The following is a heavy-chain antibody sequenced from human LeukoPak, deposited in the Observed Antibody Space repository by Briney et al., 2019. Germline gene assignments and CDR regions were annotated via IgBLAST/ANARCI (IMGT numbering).Heavy chain of an antibody. D-gene: IGHD1-26*01. V-gene: IGHV3-23*01. CDR2: ITGSGDTT. CDR3: AKLSATRPPDPHN. Sequence: PGGSLRLSCAASGFTFTSYAMSWVRQAPGKGLEWVSAITGSGDTTYYAASVKGRFTISRDNSKNTLYLQMNSLRAEDTAVYYCAKLSATRPPDPHNWGQGTLVTVSS. CDR1: GFTFTSYA. J-gene: IGHJ4*02.